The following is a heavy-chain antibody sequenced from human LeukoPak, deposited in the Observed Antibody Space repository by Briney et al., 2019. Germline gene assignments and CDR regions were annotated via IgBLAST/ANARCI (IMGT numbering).Heavy chain of an antibody. CDR3: ARTRETVAGIDY. Sequence: SETLSLTCTVSGDSMSSYSWSWIRQPPGKRLEWIGYIFNSGSTNYNPSLKSRVTISVDTSKNQFSLKLSSVTAADTAVYYCARTRETVAGIDYWGQGTLVTVSS. J-gene: IGHJ4*02. V-gene: IGHV4-59*01. CDR1: GDSMSSYS. CDR2: IFNSGST. D-gene: IGHD6-19*01.